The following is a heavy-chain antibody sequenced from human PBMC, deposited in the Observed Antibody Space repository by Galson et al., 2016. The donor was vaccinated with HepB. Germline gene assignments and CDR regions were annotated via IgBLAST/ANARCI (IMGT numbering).Heavy chain of an antibody. CDR1: GFTFRDYS. J-gene: IGHJ1*01. CDR3: LTSGSYYPGH. Sequence: SLRLSCAGSGFTFRDYSMNWVRQAPGPGLEWISYIGSSADIIYYADSVKGRFTISRDNAKSSVYLHMNSLTVEDTAVYYCLTSGSYYPGHWGQGTVVSVSP. D-gene: IGHD1-26*01. CDR2: IGSSADII. V-gene: IGHV3-11*04.